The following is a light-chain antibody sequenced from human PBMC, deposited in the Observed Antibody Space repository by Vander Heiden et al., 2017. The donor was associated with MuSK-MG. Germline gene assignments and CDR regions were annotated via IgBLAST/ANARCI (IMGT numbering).Light chain of an antibody. CDR3: QAWDSSTVV. J-gene: IGLJ2*01. V-gene: IGLV3-1*01. CDR1: KWGDKY. Sequence: SYELPQPPSVSVSQGQTASITCSGDKWGDKYACWYQHKPGQSPVLVIYQDSKRPSGIPERFSGSNSGNTATLTISGTQAMDEADYYCQAWDSSTVVFGGGTKLTVL. CDR2: QDS.